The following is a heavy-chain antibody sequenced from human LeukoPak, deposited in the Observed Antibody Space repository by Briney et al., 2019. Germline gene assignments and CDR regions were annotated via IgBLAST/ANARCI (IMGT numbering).Heavy chain of an antibody. J-gene: IGHJ3*02. D-gene: IGHD3-10*01. Sequence: GESLKISCKGSGYSFSSYWIGWARQMPGKGLEWMGIVYPGDSDTRYSPSFQGQVTISADKSISTAYLQWSSLKASDTAMYYCARHIGSAGGMMPWIDIWGQGTKVTVS. CDR3: ARHIGSAGGMMPWIDI. CDR1: GYSFSSYW. V-gene: IGHV5-51*01. CDR2: VYPGDSDT.